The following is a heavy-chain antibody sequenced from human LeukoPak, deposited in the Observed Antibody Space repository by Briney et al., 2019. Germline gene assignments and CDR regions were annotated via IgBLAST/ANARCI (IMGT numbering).Heavy chain of an antibody. D-gene: IGHD6-6*01. CDR2: INHSGST. Sequence: SETLSLTCAVYGGSFSGYYWSWIRQPPGKGLEWIGEINHSGSTNYNPSLKSRVTISVDTSKNQFSQKLSSVTAADTAVYYCARHLSIAARPGWFDPWGQGTLVTVSS. CDR3: ARHLSIAARPGWFDP. J-gene: IGHJ5*02. CDR1: GGSFSGYY. V-gene: IGHV4-34*01.